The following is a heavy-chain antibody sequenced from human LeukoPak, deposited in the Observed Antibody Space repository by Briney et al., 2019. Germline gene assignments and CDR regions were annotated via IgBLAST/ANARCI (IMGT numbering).Heavy chain of an antibody. D-gene: IGHD5-18*01. CDR3: ARAPREYSYGTYYFDY. Sequence: GGSLRLSCAASGFTFSSYWMHWVRQAPGKGLVWVARINSDGSSTSYADSVQGRFTISRDNAKNTLYLQMNSLRAEDTAVYYCARAPREYSYGTYYFDYWGQGTLVTVSS. CDR2: INSDGSST. CDR1: GFTFSSYW. V-gene: IGHV3-74*01. J-gene: IGHJ4*02.